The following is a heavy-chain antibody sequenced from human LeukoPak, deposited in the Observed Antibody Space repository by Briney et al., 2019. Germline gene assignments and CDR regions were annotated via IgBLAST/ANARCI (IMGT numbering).Heavy chain of an antibody. CDR1: GYTFTGYY. CDR3: ARASKQWLIYDAFDI. CDR2: INPNSGGT. J-gene: IGHJ3*02. V-gene: IGHV1-2*04. Sequence: ASVKVSCKASGYTFTGYYMHWVRQAPGQGLEWMGWINPNSGGTNYAQKFQGWVTMTRDTSISTAYMELSRLRSDDTAVYYCARASKQWLIYDAFDIWGQGTMVTVSS. D-gene: IGHD6-19*01.